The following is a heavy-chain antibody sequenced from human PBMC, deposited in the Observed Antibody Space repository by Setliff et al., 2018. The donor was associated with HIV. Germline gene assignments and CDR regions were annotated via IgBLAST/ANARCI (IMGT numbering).Heavy chain of an antibody. CDR1: GGSVSGYY. Sequence: SETLSLTCTISGGSVSGYYWSWIRQPPGKGLEWIGHIYTSGSTNYNPSLKSRVTISVDTSKNQFSLKLSSVTAADTAVYYCATEGRRDGYNPGFDYWGQGTLVTVSS. J-gene: IGHJ4*02. CDR2: IYTSGST. D-gene: IGHD5-12*01. V-gene: IGHV4-4*08. CDR3: ATEGRRDGYNPGFDY.